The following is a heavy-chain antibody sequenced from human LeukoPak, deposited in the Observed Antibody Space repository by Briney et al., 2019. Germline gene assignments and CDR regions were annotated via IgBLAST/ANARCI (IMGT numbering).Heavy chain of an antibody. V-gene: IGHV1-2*02. D-gene: IGHD7-27*01. CDR2: INPNSGGT. Sequence: ASVKVSCKASGYTFTGYYMHWVRQAPGQGLEWMGWINPNSGGTNYAQKFQGRVTMTRDTSISTAYMELSRLRSDDTAVYYCARDKQGSRYYYYYYYMDVWGKGTTVTVSS. CDR3: ARDKQGSRYYYYYYYMDV. J-gene: IGHJ6*03. CDR1: GYTFTGYY.